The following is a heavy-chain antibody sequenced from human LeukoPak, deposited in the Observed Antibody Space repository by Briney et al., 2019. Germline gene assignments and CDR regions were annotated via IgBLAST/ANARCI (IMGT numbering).Heavy chain of an antibody. CDR2: ISSSGSTI. V-gene: IGHV3-11*01. CDR3: ARDPAARPPKNNYYYYMDV. J-gene: IGHJ6*03. Sequence: GGSLRLSCAASGFTFSDYYMSWIRQAPGKGVEWVSYISSSGSTIYYADSVKGRFTISRDNAKNSLYLQMNSLRAEDTAVYYCARDPAARPPKNNYYYYMDVWGKGTTVTVSS. D-gene: IGHD6-6*01. CDR1: GFTFSDYY.